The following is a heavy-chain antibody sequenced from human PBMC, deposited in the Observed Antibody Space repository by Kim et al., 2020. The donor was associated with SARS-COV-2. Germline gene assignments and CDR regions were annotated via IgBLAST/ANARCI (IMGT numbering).Heavy chain of an antibody. V-gene: IGHV1-3*01. D-gene: IGHD6-13*01. Sequence: KYSPKFQGRVTITRDKSANTAYMELSSLRSEDTSVYFCARAMAAAGSFDFWGQGTLVTVSS. CDR3: ARAMAAAGSFDF. J-gene: IGHJ4*02.